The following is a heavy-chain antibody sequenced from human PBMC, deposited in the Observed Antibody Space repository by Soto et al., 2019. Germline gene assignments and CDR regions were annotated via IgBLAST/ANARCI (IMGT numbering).Heavy chain of an antibody. V-gene: IGHV3-7*01. Sequence: PGGSLRLSCAASGFTFSSYWMSWVRQAPGKGLEWVANIKQDGSEKYYVDSVKGRFTISRDSASNSLFLQMTSLRAEDTAVYHCARARGNDWYSDYWGQGTLVTVSS. CDR1: GFTFSSYW. D-gene: IGHD5-12*01. J-gene: IGHJ4*02. CDR2: IKQDGSEK. CDR3: ARARGNDWYSDY.